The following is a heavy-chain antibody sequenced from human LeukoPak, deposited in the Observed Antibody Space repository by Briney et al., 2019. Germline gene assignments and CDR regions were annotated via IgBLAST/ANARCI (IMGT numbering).Heavy chain of an antibody. V-gene: IGHV3-30*04. J-gene: IGHJ2*01. CDR1: GFTFSSFP. Sequence: GGSLRLSCAVSGFTFSSFPFHWVRQAPGKGLEWVAAISTDGSYKYHGDSVKGRFTISRDNPMNTLYLQMNGLRPDDTAVYYCARSSIPGRWYFDLWGRGTLVTVSS. CDR2: ISTDGSYK. CDR3: ARSSIPGRWYFDL. D-gene: IGHD3-10*01.